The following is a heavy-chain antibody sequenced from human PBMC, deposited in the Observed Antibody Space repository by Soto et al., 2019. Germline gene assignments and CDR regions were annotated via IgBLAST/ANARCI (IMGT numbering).Heavy chain of an antibody. J-gene: IGHJ4*02. V-gene: IGHV3-30*18. D-gene: IGHD6-6*01. CDR3: AKGKTAHGSSSYDS. CDR2: ISSGGSIT. CDR1: GFTFSNYG. Sequence: GGSLRLSFAAAGFTFSNYGMQWVPQAPGKGQEWVAVISSGGSITYYADSVKGRFTISRDHSKNTLELQLNSQSDEDTAVYFCAKGKTAHGSSSYDSWGRGPLV.